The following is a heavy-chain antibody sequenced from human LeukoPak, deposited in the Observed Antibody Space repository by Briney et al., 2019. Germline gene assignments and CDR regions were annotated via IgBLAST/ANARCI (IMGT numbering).Heavy chain of an antibody. V-gene: IGHV3-7*03. CDR1: GFTFDDYT. CDR2: IKQDGSEK. J-gene: IGHJ6*03. CDR3: ARNRYGVRGITPYYYYYYMDV. Sequence: GGSLRLSCAASGFTFDDYTMHWVRQAPGKGLEWVANIKQDGSEKYYVDSVKGRFTVSRDNTKNSLYLQMNSLRAEDTALYYCARNRYGVRGITPYYYYYYMDVWGKGTTVTVSS. D-gene: IGHD3-10*01.